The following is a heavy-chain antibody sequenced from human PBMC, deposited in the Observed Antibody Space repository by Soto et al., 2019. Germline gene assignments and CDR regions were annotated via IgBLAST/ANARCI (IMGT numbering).Heavy chain of an antibody. Sequence: QVQLVESGGGVVQPGRSLRLSCAASGFTFSNYAMHWVRQPPGKGLEWGTVISYDGSNKYYADSVKGRFTISRDNSKNTVYLQMNSLSAEDTAVYYCARVLGGFDGDYNCFDYWGQGTLVTVSS. CDR3: ARVLGGFDGDYNCFDY. CDR1: GFTFSNYA. D-gene: IGHD4-17*01. CDR2: ISYDGSNK. J-gene: IGHJ4*02. V-gene: IGHV3-30-3*01.